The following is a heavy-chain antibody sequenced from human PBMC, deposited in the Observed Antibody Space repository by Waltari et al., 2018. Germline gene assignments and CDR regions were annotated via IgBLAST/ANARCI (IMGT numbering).Heavy chain of an antibody. CDR2: IRYDEINT. J-gene: IGHJ4*02. Sequence: QVQLVESGGGVVPPGGSLRLSCSASGFRCGGYGMHWVRQAPGKGLEWVAYIRYDEINTDYADSVKGRFTISRDNSKNTLYLQMNSLRPEDTAVYFCAKEKTVAYLDYWGQGTLVIVSS. V-gene: IGHV3-30*02. CDR1: GFRCGGYG. D-gene: IGHD4-17*01. CDR3: AKEKTVAYLDY.